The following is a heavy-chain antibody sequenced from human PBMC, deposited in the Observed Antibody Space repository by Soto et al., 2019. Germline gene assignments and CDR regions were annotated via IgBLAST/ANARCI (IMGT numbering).Heavy chain of an antibody. CDR3: ARQPYSSSWYKPNGYYYYMDV. CDR1: GYSFTSYW. D-gene: IGHD6-13*01. CDR2: IYPGDSDT. V-gene: IGHV5-51*01. J-gene: IGHJ6*03. Sequence: GESLKISCKGSGYSFTSYWIGWVRQMPGKGLEWMGIIYPGDSDTRYSPSFQGQVTISADKSISTAYLQLSSLKASDTAMYYCARQPYSSSWYKPNGYYYYMDVWGKGTTVTVSS.